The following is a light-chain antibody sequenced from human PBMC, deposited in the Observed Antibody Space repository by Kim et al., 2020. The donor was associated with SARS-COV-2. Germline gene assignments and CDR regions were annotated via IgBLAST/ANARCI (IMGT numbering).Light chain of an antibody. CDR2: AAS. Sequence: DIQMTQSPSSLSASVGDRVTITCRASQAISNYLAWYQQKPGKVPQVLIYAASTLQSGVPSRFSGSGSGTDFTLTISSLQPEDGATYYCQKYDRAPLTFGGGTKVDIK. V-gene: IGKV1-27*01. CDR3: QKYDRAPLT. J-gene: IGKJ4*01. CDR1: QAISNY.